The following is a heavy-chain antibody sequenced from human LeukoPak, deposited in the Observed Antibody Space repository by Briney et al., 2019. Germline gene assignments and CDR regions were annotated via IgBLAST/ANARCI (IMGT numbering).Heavy chain of an antibody. CDR3: ARGTWGIVVVPAAPYYYGMDV. CDR2: IYHSGST. J-gene: IGHJ6*02. CDR1: GGSISSGGYS. V-gene: IGHV4-30-2*01. D-gene: IGHD2-2*01. Sequence: SETLSLTCAVSGGSISSGGYSWSWIRQPPGKGLEWIGYIYHSGSTNYNPSLKSRVTISVDTSKNQFSLKLSSVTAADTAVYYCARGTWGIVVVPAAPYYYGMDVWGQGTTVTVSS.